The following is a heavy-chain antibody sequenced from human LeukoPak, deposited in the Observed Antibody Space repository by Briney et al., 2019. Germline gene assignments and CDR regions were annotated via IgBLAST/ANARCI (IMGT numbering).Heavy chain of an antibody. CDR1: GGSISSGGYY. V-gene: IGHV4-30-2*01. D-gene: IGHD2-2*01. CDR3: ARTLGYCSSTSCYNWFDP. J-gene: IGHJ5*02. CDR2: ICHSGST. Sequence: SGTLSLTCAVSGGSISSGGYYWSWIRQPPGKGLEWIGYICHSGSTYYNPSLKSRVTISVDRSKNQFSLKLSSVTAADTAVYYCARTLGYCSSTSCYNWFDPWGQGTLVTVSS.